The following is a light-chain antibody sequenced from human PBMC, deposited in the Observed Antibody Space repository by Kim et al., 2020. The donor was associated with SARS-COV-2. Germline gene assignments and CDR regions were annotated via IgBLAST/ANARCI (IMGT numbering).Light chain of an antibody. V-gene: IGKV3-20*01. J-gene: IGKJ2*01. CDR3: QQYDSSPGT. Sequence: LSPGARATLSCRASRSISSSYLAWYQQKPGQAPRLLIYGASNRAIGIPDRFSGSGSGTDFTLTISRLEPEDFAVYYCQQYDSSPGTFGQGTKLEI. CDR2: GAS. CDR1: RSISSSY.